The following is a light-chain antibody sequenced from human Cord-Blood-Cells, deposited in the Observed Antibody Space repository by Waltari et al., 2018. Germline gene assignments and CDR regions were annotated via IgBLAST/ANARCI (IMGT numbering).Light chain of an antibody. Sequence: DIQITQSPSTLSAPVGDRATITCRASQSISSWLAWYQQKTGNAPKLLIYDASSLESGVPSGISGSGSGTAYTIIISSLLPDDFATYYYQQYNSYSYTFGQGTKLEIK. J-gene: IGKJ2*01. CDR3: QQYNSYSYT. V-gene: IGKV1-5*01. CDR2: DAS. CDR1: QSISSW.